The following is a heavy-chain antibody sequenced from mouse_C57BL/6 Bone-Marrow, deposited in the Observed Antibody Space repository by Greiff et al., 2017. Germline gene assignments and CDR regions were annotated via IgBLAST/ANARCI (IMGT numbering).Heavy chain of an antibody. D-gene: IGHD2-4*01. CDR1: GFTFSSYG. J-gene: IGHJ4*01. CDR2: ISSGGSYT. V-gene: IGHV5-6*01. CDR3: ARQIYYDYDGFYYAMDY. Sequence: DVHLVESGGDLVKPGGSLKLSCAASGFTFSSYGMSWVRQTPDKRLEWVATISSGGSYTYYPDSVKGRFTISRDNAKNTLYLQMSSLKSEDTAMYYCARQIYYDYDGFYYAMDYWGQGTSVTVSS.